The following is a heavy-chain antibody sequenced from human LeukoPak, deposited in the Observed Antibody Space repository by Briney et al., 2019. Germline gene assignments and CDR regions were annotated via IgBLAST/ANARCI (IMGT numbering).Heavy chain of an antibody. CDR2: IKPDGTTK. CDR3: ARDRRRVEMANNYNGY. Sequence: GGSLRLSCAASGFPFSSYSMTWVRQAPGKGLEWVANIKPDGTTKFYVDSVKGRFTISRDNALNSLYLQMNSLRAEDTAIYYCARDRRRVEMANNYNGYWGQGTLVTVSS. CDR1: GFPFSSYS. D-gene: IGHD5-24*01. J-gene: IGHJ4*02. V-gene: IGHV3-7*03.